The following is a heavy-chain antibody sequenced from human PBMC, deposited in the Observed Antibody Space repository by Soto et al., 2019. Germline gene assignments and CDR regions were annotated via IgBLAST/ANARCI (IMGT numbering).Heavy chain of an antibody. V-gene: IGHV3-53*01. CDR2: FYDLDGT. CDR3: ATWHHQEHPYDI. CDR1: GFTVSGKKY. Sequence: HPGGPLRLSCAVFGFTVSGKKYVAWVRQAPGKGLEWVSGFYDLDGTYYADSVKGRFTTSSDSSRTTVYLQMNSLRPDDTAVYSCATWHHQEHPYDIWGQVTTVTVS. J-gene: IGHJ3*02. D-gene: IGHD1-1*01.